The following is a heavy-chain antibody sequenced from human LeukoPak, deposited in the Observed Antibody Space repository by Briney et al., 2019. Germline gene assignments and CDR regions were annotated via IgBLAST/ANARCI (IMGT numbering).Heavy chain of an antibody. CDR3: ARESCSNTSCYGRPLNYFDP. J-gene: IGHJ5*02. Sequence: ASVKVSCKASGYTFTDYYMHWVRQAPGQGLEWMGWINPNSGSRNYAQKFQGRVTMTRDTSINTAYMELSRLRSADTAVYFCARESCSNTSCYGRPLNYFDPWGQGTLVTVSS. D-gene: IGHD2-2*01. V-gene: IGHV1-2*02. CDR1: GYTFTDYY. CDR2: INPNSGSR.